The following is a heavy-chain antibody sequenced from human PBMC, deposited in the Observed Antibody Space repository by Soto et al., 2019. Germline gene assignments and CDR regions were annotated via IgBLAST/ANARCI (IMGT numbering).Heavy chain of an antibody. J-gene: IGHJ4*02. CDR3: AKAKNDYNWDNRPPFDY. CDR1: GFTLRNYA. CDR2: ISANDVGT. V-gene: IGHV3-23*01. Sequence: GGSLRLSCETSGFTLRNYAMTWVRQAPGKGLEWVSLISANDVGTYYAESVKTRFTISTDQSRNTVYLQMDSLRADDTAIYYCAKAKNDYNWDNRPPFDYWGQGTLVTVSS. D-gene: IGHD1-20*01.